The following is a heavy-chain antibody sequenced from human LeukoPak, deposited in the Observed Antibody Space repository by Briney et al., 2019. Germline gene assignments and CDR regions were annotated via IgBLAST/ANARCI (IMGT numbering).Heavy chain of an antibody. CDR2: IYYSGNT. CDR1: GGSISSYY. Sequence: SETLSLTCTVSGGSISSYYWSWIRQPPGKGQEWIGYIYYSGNTNYNPSLKSRVSISIDTSKNQFSLQLRSVTAADTAVYYCARDRDSSGLRDFDLWGRGTLVTVSA. V-gene: IGHV4-59*01. J-gene: IGHJ2*01. CDR3: ARDRDSSGLRDFDL. D-gene: IGHD3-22*01.